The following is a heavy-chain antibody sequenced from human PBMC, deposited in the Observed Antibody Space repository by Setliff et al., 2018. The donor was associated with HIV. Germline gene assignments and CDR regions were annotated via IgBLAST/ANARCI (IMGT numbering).Heavy chain of an antibody. CDR3: ARCLRTSSLYPYDAFDI. D-gene: IGHD6-13*01. J-gene: IGHJ3*02. CDR1: GDTFSNYA. Sequence: SVKVSCKASGDTFSNYAISWVRQAPGQGLEWMGGIIPIFGTTNYAQKFQGRVTITADESTSTVYMELSSLRSWDTAVYYCARCLRTSSLYPYDAFDIWGQGTMVTVSS. V-gene: IGHV1-69*13. CDR2: IIPIFGTT.